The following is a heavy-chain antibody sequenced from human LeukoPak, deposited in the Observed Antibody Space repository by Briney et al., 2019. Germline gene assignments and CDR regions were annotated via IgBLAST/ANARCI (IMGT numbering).Heavy chain of an antibody. CDR2: INPGGGTT. Sequence: ASVTVSCKASGYSFISYYIHWVRQAPGQGLEWMGIINPGGGTTSYAQKFQGRVIMTRDTSTNTVYMELSSLRSEDTAVYYCARQVLGATSDYWGQGTLVTVSA. CDR1: GYSFISYY. J-gene: IGHJ4*02. CDR3: ARQVLGATSDY. D-gene: IGHD1-26*01. V-gene: IGHV1-46*01.